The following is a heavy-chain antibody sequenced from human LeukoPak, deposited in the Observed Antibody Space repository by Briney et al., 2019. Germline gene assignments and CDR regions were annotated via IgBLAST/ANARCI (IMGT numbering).Heavy chain of an antibody. V-gene: IGHV4-39*01. D-gene: IGHD4-11*01. CDR1: GGSISSSSYY. Sequence: SETLSLTCTVSGGSISSSSYYWGWIRQPPGKGLEWIGSIYYSGSTYYNPSLKSRVTISVDTSKNQFSLKLSSVTAADTAVYYCARTPSGMVTTYPDYWGQGTPVTVSS. J-gene: IGHJ4*02. CDR3: ARTPSGMVTTYPDY. CDR2: IYYSGST.